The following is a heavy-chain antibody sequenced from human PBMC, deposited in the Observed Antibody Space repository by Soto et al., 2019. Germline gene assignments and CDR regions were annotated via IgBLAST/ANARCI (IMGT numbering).Heavy chain of an antibody. D-gene: IGHD7-27*01. V-gene: IGHV3-33*01. J-gene: IGHJ3*02. CDR3: ASQLTGDAFDI. Sequence: GGSLRLSCAASGFTFSSYGMHWVRQAPGKGLEWVAVIWYDGSNKYYADSVKGRFTISRDNSKNTLYLQMNSLRAEDTAVYYCASQLTGDAFDIWGQGTMVTVPS. CDR2: IWYDGSNK. CDR1: GFTFSSYG.